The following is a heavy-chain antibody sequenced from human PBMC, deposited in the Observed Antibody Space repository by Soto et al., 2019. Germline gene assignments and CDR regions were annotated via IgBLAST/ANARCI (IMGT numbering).Heavy chain of an antibody. V-gene: IGHV1-69*12. Sequence: QVQLVQSGAEVKKPGSSVKVSCKASGGTFSSYAISWVRQAPGQGLEWMGGIIPIFGTANYGQKFQGSVTITADESTITADMELSSLRSEDAAVYYCASAYSSSPPPRGADYYYHYGMDVWGQGTTVTVSS. CDR3: ASAYSSSPPPRGADYYYHYGMDV. CDR1: GGTFSSYA. J-gene: IGHJ6*02. CDR2: IIPIFGTA. D-gene: IGHD6-13*01.